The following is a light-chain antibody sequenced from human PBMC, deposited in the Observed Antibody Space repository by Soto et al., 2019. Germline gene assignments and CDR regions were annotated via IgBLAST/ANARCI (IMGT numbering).Light chain of an antibody. Sequence: DIQMTQSPSSLSASVGDRVTITCRASQSISNYLNWYQQKPRKAPKLLIYAASSMQSGVTSRFSGSGSETDFTLTISSLQPDDSATYYCQQSFSPLWTFGQGTKVEV. CDR2: AAS. CDR1: QSISNY. J-gene: IGKJ1*01. V-gene: IGKV1-39*01. CDR3: QQSFSPLWT.